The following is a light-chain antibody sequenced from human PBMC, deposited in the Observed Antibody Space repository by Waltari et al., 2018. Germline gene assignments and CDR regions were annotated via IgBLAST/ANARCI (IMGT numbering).Light chain of an antibody. Sequence: QSALTQPASVSGSPGQSITISCTGSSSDLGDYKYVSWYQQHPGKAPKPMIYYVSNRPSGVSNRFSGSQSGNTASLTISGLLAEDEANYYCASYTSITVIFGGGTKLTVL. V-gene: IGLV2-14*03. CDR3: ASYTSITVI. J-gene: IGLJ2*01. CDR2: YVS. CDR1: SSDLGDYKY.